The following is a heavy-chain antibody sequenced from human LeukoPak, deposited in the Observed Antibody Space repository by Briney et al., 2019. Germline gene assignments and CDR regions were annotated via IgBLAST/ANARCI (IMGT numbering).Heavy chain of an antibody. CDR1: GFTFSSYA. Sequence: GGSLRLSCAASGFTFSSYAMSWVRQAPGKGLEWVSAISGSGGSTYYADSVKGRFTISRDNSKNTLYLQMNSLRAKDTAVYYCAKGPHYDSSGYHFDYWGQGTLVTVSS. D-gene: IGHD3-22*01. V-gene: IGHV3-23*01. CDR3: AKGPHYDSSGYHFDY. J-gene: IGHJ4*02. CDR2: ISGSGGST.